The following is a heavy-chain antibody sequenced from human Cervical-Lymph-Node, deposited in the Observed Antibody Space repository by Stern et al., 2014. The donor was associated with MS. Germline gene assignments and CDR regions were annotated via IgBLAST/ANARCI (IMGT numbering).Heavy chain of an antibody. CDR3: ARESGNGRRFISGLDA. D-gene: IGHD2-8*01. V-gene: IGHV1-2*02. CDR2: INPDNGDT. CDR1: GYTCRDCN. Sequence: QVQLVESGTEVKKPGASVKVSCKASGYTCRDCNIHWGRQAPGQGLEWMGWINPDNGDTKFAQKFQGGVGITRDPSIKTAYMELRSRRSDDTAVYYCARESGNGRRFISGLDAGGQGTLVTASS. J-gene: IGHJ5*02.